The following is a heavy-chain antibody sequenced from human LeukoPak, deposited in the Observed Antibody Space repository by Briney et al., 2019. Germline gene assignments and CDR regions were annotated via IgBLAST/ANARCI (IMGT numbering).Heavy chain of an antibody. CDR3: ERSIAVAGSDFDY. Sequence: PAGTLSLTCTVSGFSIRSGSYYWGWIRQPPGKGLEWVGSSCFSGFTYSNPSLKSRVTLSVDTYKNQFSLKLNSVTAADEAVYYCERSIAVAGSDFDYWGQGTLVTVSS. J-gene: IGHJ4*02. D-gene: IGHD6-19*01. CDR1: GFSIRSGSYY. V-gene: IGHV4-39*01. CDR2: SCFSGFT.